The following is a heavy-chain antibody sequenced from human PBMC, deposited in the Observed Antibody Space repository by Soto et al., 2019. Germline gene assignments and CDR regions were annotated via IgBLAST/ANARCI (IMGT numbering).Heavy chain of an antibody. J-gene: IGHJ4*02. V-gene: IGHV4-30-2*01. Sequence: SETLSLTCGVSCGSLIGATYSWNWIRQPPGKGLEWIGYIFPSGTTYYNPSLKSRVTISIDVSKNQFSLSLRSLTAADTAVYYCARSREFDYWSQGTLVTVSS. CDR3: ARSREFDY. CDR2: IFPSGTT. CDR1: CGSLIGATYS.